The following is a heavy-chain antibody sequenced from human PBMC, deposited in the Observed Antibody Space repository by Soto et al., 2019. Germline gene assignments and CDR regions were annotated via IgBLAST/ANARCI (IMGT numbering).Heavy chain of an antibody. Sequence: SETLSLTCTVSGGSISSSSYYWGWIRQPPGKGLEWIGSIYYSGSTYYNPSLKSRVTISVDTSKNQFSLKLSSVTAADTAVYYCARSIAVAVNWFDLWGQGTLVTVSS. CDR1: GGSISSSSYY. D-gene: IGHD6-19*01. V-gene: IGHV4-39*01. J-gene: IGHJ5*02. CDR3: ARSIAVAVNWFDL. CDR2: IYYSGST.